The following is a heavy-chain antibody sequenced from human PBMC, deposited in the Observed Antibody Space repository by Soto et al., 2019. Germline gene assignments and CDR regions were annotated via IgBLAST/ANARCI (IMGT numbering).Heavy chain of an antibody. J-gene: IGHJ6*03. V-gene: IGHV1-18*01. Sequence: EASVTVSCKASGYTFTSYGISCVRQAPGQGLEWMGWISAYNGNTNYAQKRQGRVTMTTDTSTSTAYMELRSLRSDDTAVYYCARDLGGSSWSLDYYYYYYMDVWGKGTTVTVSS. CDR3: ARDLGGSSWSLDYYYYYYMDV. CDR2: ISAYNGNT. CDR1: GYTFTSYG. D-gene: IGHD6-13*01.